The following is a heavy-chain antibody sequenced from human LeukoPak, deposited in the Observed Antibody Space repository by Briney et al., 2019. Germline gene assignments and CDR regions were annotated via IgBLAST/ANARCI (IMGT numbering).Heavy chain of an antibody. D-gene: IGHD1-1*01. J-gene: IGHJ4*02. Sequence: PGGSLRLSCAASGFTFSSYWMGWVRQAPGKGLEWVANIQQGGSHKYYVDSVKGRFTISRDNAKNSLYLHMNSLRAEDTAVYYCAKETRGLFDYWGQGTLVTVSS. CDR1: GFTFSSYW. V-gene: IGHV3-7*03. CDR3: AKETRGLFDY. CDR2: IQQGGSHK.